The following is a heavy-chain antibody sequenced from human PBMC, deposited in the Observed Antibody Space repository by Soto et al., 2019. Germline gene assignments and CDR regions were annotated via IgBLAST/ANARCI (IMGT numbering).Heavy chain of an antibody. CDR3: ARASYYYDKRTLGLFDY. CDR1: GGTFSSYA. D-gene: IGHD3-22*01. V-gene: IGHV1-69*06. Sequence: QVQLVQSGAEVKKPVSSVKVSCKSSGGTFSSYAISLLRQAPVQGREWMGGIIPIFGTANYAQKFQGRVTITADKSTSTAYMELSSLRSDDTAVYYCARASYYYDKRTLGLFDYWGQGPLVTVSS. CDR2: IIPIFGTA. J-gene: IGHJ4*02.